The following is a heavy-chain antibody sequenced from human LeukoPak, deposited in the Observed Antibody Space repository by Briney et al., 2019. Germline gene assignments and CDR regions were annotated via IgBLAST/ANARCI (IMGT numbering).Heavy chain of an antibody. CDR1: GGSFSGYY. CDR2: INHSGST. D-gene: IGHD4-11*01. J-gene: IGHJ6*02. CDR3: ARGNPYYSNYVYYYYGMDV. V-gene: IGHV4-34*01. Sequence: SETLSLTCAVYGGSFSGYYWSWIRQPPGKGLEWIGEINHSGSTNYNPSLKSRVTISVDTSKNQSSLKLSSVTAADTAVYYCARGNPYYSNYVYYYYGMDVWGQGTTVTVSS.